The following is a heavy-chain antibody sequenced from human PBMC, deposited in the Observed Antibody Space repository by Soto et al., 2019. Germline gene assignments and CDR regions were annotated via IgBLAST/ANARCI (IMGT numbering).Heavy chain of an antibody. CDR2: INANNGGA. CDR3: ARAGGSDSLAPKNNWFAT. V-gene: IGHV1-2*02. J-gene: IGHJ5*01. D-gene: IGHD6-25*01. CDR1: GYTFTDYH. Sequence: QVQLVQSVDEVKNPGASVKVSCKPSGYTFTDYHIPWVRQAPGQGLEFMGWINANNGGAGSAQQFQGRLTVTRDTSISTVYMELINLRSDDTAVYFCARAGGSDSLAPKNNWFATWGHGTRVTVS.